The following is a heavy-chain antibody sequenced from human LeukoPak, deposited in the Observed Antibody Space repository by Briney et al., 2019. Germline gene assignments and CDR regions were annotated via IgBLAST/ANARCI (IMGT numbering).Heavy chain of an antibody. CDR2: IYYSGST. Sequence: SETLSLTCTVSGGSISSYYWSWIRQPPGKGLEWIGYIYYSGSTNYNPSLKSRVTISVDTSKNQFSLKLSSVTAGDTAVYYCARVRVWAFDIWGQGTMVTVSS. CDR1: GGSISSYY. CDR3: ARVRVWAFDI. D-gene: IGHD2-21*01. V-gene: IGHV4-59*01. J-gene: IGHJ3*02.